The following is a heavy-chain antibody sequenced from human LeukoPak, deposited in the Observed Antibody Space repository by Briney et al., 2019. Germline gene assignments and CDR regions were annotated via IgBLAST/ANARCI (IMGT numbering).Heavy chain of an antibody. CDR1: GDSISNYY. D-gene: IGHD3-3*01. CDR2: SHSSGTT. CDR3: AREYDFWSGLTQYYFHQ. V-gene: IGHV4-4*07. J-gene: IGHJ4*02. Sequence: SETLSLTCTVSGDSISNYYWSWIRQPAGKGLQWIGRSHSSGTTTYNPSLRSRITMSVDTSKNQFSLKLSSVTAADTAMYYCAREYDFWSGLTQYYFHQWGQGTLVTVSS.